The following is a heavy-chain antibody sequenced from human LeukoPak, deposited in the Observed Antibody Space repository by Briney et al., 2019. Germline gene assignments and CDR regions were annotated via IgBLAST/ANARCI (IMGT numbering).Heavy chain of an antibody. CDR2: IYHSGST. V-gene: IGHV4-39*07. J-gene: IGHJ3*02. CDR3: ARDFGSGWSDDAFDI. CDR1: GGSISSSSYY. Sequence: SETLSLTCTVSGGSISSSSYYWGWIRQPPGKGLEWIGSIYHSGSTYYNPSLKSRVTISVDTSKNQFSLKLSSVTAADTAVYYCARDFGSGWSDDAFDIWGQGTMVTVSS. D-gene: IGHD6-19*01.